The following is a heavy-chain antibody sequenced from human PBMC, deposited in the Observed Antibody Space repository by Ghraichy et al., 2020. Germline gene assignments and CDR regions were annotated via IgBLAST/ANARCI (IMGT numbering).Heavy chain of an antibody. V-gene: IGHV3-48*01. D-gene: IGHD1-1*01. CDR1: GFTFSSYS. Sequence: GGSLRLSCAASGFTFSSYSMNWVRQAPGKGLEWVSYISSSSSTIYYADSVKGRFTISRDTAKTSLYLQMNSLRAEDTAVYYCARDFLLERPPEYGMDVWGQGTTVTVSS. CDR3: ARDFLLERPPEYGMDV. CDR2: ISSSSSTI. J-gene: IGHJ6*02.